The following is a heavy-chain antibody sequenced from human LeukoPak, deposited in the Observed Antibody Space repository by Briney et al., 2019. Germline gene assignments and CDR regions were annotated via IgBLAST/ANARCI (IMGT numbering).Heavy chain of an antibody. Sequence: SETLSLTCTVSGGSISSSSYYWGWIRQPPGKGLEWIGSIYYSGSTYYNPSLKSRVTISVDTSKNQFSLKLSSVTAADTAVYYCAGRRSIVVVPAAMSPVFDPWGQGTLVTVSS. CDR2: IYYSGST. CDR1: GGSISSSSYY. D-gene: IGHD2-2*01. V-gene: IGHV4-39*01. CDR3: AGRRSIVVVPAAMSPVFDP. J-gene: IGHJ5*02.